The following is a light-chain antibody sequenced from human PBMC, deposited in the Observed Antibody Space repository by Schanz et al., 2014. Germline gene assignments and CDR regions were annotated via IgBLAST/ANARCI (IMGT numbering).Light chain of an antibody. V-gene: IGKV1D-12*01. CDR1: QGISSW. J-gene: IGKJ1*01. CDR2: AAS. CDR3: QQYKSYPWT. Sequence: DIQMTQSPSSVSASVGDKVTITCRASQGISSWLAWYQQKPGKAPKLLIHAASSLQSGVPSRISGSGSGTDFTLTISALQPEDFASYHCQQYKSYPWTFGQGTKVEIK.